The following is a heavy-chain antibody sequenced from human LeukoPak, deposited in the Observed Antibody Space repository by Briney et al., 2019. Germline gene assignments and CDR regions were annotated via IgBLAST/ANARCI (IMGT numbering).Heavy chain of an antibody. J-gene: IGHJ5*02. Sequence: ASVKVSCKASGYTFTSYAMHWVRQAPGQRLEWMGWISAYNGNTNYAQKLQGRVTMTTDTSTSTAYMELRSLRSDDTAVYYCARGHLDANWFDPWGQGTLVTVPS. CDR1: GYTFTSYA. V-gene: IGHV1-18*01. CDR3: ARGHLDANWFDP. D-gene: IGHD3/OR15-3a*01. CDR2: ISAYNGNT.